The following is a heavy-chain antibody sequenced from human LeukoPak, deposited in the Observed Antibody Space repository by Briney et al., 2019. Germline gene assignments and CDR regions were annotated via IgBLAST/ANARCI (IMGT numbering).Heavy chain of an antibody. CDR1: GFTFSSYA. J-gene: IGHJ3*02. D-gene: IGHD2-2*01. Sequence: GGSLRLSCAASGFTFSSYAMSWVRQAPGKGLEWVSAISGSGGSTYYADSVKGRFTISRDNSKNTLYLQMNSLRAEDTAVYYRAKGDCSSTSCYALGAFDIWGQGTMVTVSS. CDR3: AKGDCSSTSCYALGAFDI. V-gene: IGHV3-23*01. CDR2: ISGSGGST.